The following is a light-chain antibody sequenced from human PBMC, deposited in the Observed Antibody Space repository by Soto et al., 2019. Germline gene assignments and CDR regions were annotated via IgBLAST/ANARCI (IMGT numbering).Light chain of an antibody. V-gene: IGKV1-8*01. J-gene: IGKJ4*01. CDR1: QGISSY. Sequence: AIRMTQSPSSPAAATGGRGHTPRQASQGISSYLAWYQQKPGKAPKLLIYAASTLQSGVPSRFSGSGSGTDFTLTISCLQSEDFATYYCQKYYSYPRTFGRGTKVDIK. CDR3: QKYYSYPRT. CDR2: AAS.